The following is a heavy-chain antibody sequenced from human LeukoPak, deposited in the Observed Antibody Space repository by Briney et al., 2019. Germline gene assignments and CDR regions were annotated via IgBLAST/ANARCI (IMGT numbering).Heavy chain of an antibody. J-gene: IGHJ4*02. CDR2: ISSSSSII. D-gene: IGHD3-10*01. CDR3: ARDSITMVRGVRKYYFDY. Sequence: GGSLRLSCAASGFTFSNYSMNWVRQAPGKGLEWVSYISSSSSIIYYADSVKGRFTISRDNAKNSLYLQMNSLRAEDTAVYYCARDSITMVRGVRKYYFDYWGQGTLVTVSS. CDR1: GFTFSNYS. V-gene: IGHV3-48*01.